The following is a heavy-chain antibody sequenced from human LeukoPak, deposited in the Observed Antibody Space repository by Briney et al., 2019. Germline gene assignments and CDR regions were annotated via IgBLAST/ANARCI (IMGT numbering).Heavy chain of an antibody. V-gene: IGHV4-4*09. CDR3: AKSYFDYSTYYSYYFNL. CDR2: VYTSGST. J-gene: IGHJ4*02. CDR1: DGSISGGY. Sequence: SHTLSLTCTVSDGSISGGYWSWILHPPGTGLEFIGYVYTSGSTNYNPSLKSRVTISVDTSKSQFALKLSSVTAADTAVYYCAKSYFDYSTYYSYYFNLWGQGALVTVSS. D-gene: IGHD4-11*01.